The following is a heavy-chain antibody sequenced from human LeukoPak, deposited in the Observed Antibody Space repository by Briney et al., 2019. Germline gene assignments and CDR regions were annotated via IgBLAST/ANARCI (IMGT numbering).Heavy chain of an antibody. D-gene: IGHD3-22*01. CDR3: ARHAYYSDSSGYYYDSSGYYYYFDY. CDR2: IYYSGST. CDR1: GGSISSYY. V-gene: IGHV4-59*04. Sequence: SETLSLTCTVSGGSISSYYWSWIRQPPGKGLEWIGTIYYSGSTYYNPSLKSRVTISVDTSKNQFSLRLSSVTAADTAVYYCARHAYYSDSSGYYYDSSGYYYYFDYWGQGTLVTVSS. J-gene: IGHJ4*02.